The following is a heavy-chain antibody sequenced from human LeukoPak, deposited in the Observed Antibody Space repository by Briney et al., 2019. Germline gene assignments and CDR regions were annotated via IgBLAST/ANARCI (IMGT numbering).Heavy chain of an antibody. D-gene: IGHD4-17*01. V-gene: IGHV3-48*01. J-gene: IGHJ4*02. Sequence: GGSLRLSCGASGFTFSTYTMDWVRQAPGKGLEWVSSISSSSYTIYYADSVRGRFTISRDNARNSLYLQMNSLRAEDTAVYYCARDSYGDSYFDYWGQGTLVTVSS. CDR2: ISSSSYTI. CDR1: GFTFSTYT. CDR3: ARDSYGDSYFDY.